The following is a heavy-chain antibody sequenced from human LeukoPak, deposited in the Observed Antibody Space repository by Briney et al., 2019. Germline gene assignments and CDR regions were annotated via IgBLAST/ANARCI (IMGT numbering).Heavy chain of an antibody. CDR1: GFTFSRYW. CDR3: AKTTASGSFYFDY. V-gene: IGHV3-23*01. Sequence: GGSLRLSCAPSGFTFSRYWMSWVRQAPGKGLEWVSGISAGGGSTYYTDSVKGRFTISRDNSKNTMYLQMNSLRAEDTAVYYCAKTTASGSFYFDYWGQGTLVTVSS. J-gene: IGHJ4*02. CDR2: ISAGGGST. D-gene: IGHD2-21*02.